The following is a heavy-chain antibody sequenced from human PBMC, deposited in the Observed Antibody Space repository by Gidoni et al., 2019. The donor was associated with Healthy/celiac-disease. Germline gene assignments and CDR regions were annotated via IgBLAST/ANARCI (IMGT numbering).Heavy chain of an antibody. V-gene: IGHV3-23*04. J-gene: IGHJ5*02. CDR1: GFTFSSYA. CDR2: ISGSGGST. Sequence: VQLVESVGGLVQPGGSLRLSCAASGFTFSSYALSWVRQAPGKGLEWVSAISGSGGSTYYADSVKGRFTISRDNSKNTLYLQMNSLRAEDTAVYYCAKDQGIGYCSSTSCPLSAWGQGTLVTVSS. CDR3: AKDQGIGYCSSTSCPLSA. D-gene: IGHD2-2*01.